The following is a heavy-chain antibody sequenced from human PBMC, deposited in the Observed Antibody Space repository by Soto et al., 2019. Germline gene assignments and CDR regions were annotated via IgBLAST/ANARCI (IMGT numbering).Heavy chain of an antibody. CDR3: ARAAGTGTAELDF. D-gene: IGHD6-19*01. J-gene: IGHJ4*02. Sequence: ASVKVSCKASGYTFSGFYMHWVRQAPGQGLEWMGWISPNSGGTKSAEKFQGRVTMTRDTSISTAYMELSRLTSDDTAVYYCARAAGTGTAELDFWGQGTQVTVSS. V-gene: IGHV1-2*02. CDR1: GYTFSGFY. CDR2: ISPNSGGT.